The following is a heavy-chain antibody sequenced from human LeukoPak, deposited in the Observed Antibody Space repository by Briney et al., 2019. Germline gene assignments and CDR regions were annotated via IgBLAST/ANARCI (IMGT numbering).Heavy chain of an antibody. CDR2: FDPIDGET. CDR1: GDIFTELS. V-gene: IGHV1-24*01. D-gene: IGHD3-9*01. J-gene: IGHJ4*02. Sequence: ASVKVSCKVSGDIFTELSMHWVRQAPGKGLEWMGGFDPIDGETIYAQKFQGRLIMTEDTSTDTAYMELSSLRSEDTAVYYCARGGYFDWLAFDYWGQGTLVTVSS. CDR3: ARGGYFDWLAFDY.